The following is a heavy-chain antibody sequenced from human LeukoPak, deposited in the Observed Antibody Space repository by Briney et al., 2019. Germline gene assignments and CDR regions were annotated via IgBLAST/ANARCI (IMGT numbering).Heavy chain of an antibody. Sequence: GALRLSCAASGFTFTNYAMSWVRQAPGKGLEWVSSIGVSGVTTYYADSVKGRFTISRDNSKNTLYLQMNSLRAEDTAVYYCAKDARYSSSWYGGYFDYWGQGTLVTVSS. J-gene: IGHJ4*02. CDR3: AKDARYSSSWYGGYFDY. CDR1: GFTFTNYA. D-gene: IGHD6-13*01. V-gene: IGHV3-23*01. CDR2: IGVSGVTT.